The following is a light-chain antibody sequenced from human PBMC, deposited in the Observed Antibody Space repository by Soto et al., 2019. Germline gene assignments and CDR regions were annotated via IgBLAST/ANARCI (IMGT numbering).Light chain of an antibody. J-gene: IGLJ2*01. CDR3: SSYAGSNNLV. CDR1: SSDVGGYNY. Sequence: QSVLTQPPSASGSPGQSVTISCSGTSSDVGGYNYVSWYQQHPGKAPKLMIYEVSKRPSGVPDSFSGSKSGNTASLTVSGLQAEDEADYYCSSYAGSNNLVFGGGPKVTVL. V-gene: IGLV2-8*01. CDR2: EVS.